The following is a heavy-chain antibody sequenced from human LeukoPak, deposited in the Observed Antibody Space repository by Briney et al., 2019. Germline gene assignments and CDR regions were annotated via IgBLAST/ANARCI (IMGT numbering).Heavy chain of an antibody. J-gene: IGHJ3*02. CDR2: IYYSGST. CDR1: GGSISSSSYY. V-gene: IGHV4-39*01. D-gene: IGHD3-22*01. CDR3: ARPDYYDSSGSAAFDI. Sequence: PSETLSLTCTVSGGSISSSSYYWGWIRQPPGKGLEWIGSIYYSGSTYYNPSLKSRVTISVDTSKSQFSLKLSSVTAADTAVYYCARPDYYDSSGSAAFDIWGQGTMVTVSS.